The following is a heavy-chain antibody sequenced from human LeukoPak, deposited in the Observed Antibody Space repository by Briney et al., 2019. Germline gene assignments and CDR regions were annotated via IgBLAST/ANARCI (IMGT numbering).Heavy chain of an antibody. CDR2: IKQDGSVK. CDR1: GFSLSSYW. CDR3: VRDPTVTNLHDAFDV. J-gene: IGHJ3*01. V-gene: IGHV3-7*05. Sequence: GGSLKLSCAASGFSLSSYWMSWVRQAPGKGLEWVAIIKQDGSVKAYVDSVKGRFTISRDYAKNSLYLQMNSLRAEDTAVYYCVRDPTVTNLHDAFDVWGQGTLVTVSS. D-gene: IGHD4-17*01.